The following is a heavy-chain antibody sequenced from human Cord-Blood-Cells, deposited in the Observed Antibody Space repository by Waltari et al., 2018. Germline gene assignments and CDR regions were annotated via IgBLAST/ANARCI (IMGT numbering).Heavy chain of an antibody. D-gene: IGHD6-25*01. V-gene: IGHV1-2*04. CDR3: ARAGFSEGFDP. Sequence: QVQLAQSGAEVKKPAASVKVSCTASGYTFTSDYMRWVRQATGQGLEWMGWINPNSGGTNYAQKFQGWFTMTRDTSISTAYMELSRLRSDDTAVYYCARAGFSEGFDPWGQGTLVTVSS. CDR2: INPNSGGT. J-gene: IGHJ5*02. CDR1: GYTFTSDY.